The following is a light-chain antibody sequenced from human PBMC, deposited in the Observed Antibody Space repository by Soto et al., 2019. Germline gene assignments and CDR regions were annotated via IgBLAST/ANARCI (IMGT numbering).Light chain of an antibody. J-gene: IGLJ1*01. CDR2: EVS. V-gene: IGLV2-14*01. Sequence: QSALTQPASVSGSPGQSITISCTGTSSDVGGYNYVSWYQQHPGKAPKLMIYEVSERPSGGSNRFSGSKSGNTASLTISGLQAEDEADYYCSSYTSSSTLVFGTGTKVTVL. CDR1: SSDVGGYNY. CDR3: SSYTSSSTLV.